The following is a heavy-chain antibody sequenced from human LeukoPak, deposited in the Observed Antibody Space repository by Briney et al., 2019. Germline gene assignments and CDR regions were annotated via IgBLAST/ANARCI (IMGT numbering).Heavy chain of an antibody. J-gene: IGHJ4*02. CDR1: GFTFSSYA. D-gene: IGHD3-22*01. V-gene: IGHV3-23*01. CDR3: ARGSRDSSGYGDC. Sequence: GGSLRLSCAASGFTFSSYAMSWVRQAPGKGLEWVSAISGSGGSTYYADSVKGRFTISRDNSKNTLYLQMNSLRAEDTAVYYCARGSRDSSGYGDCWGQGILVTVSS. CDR2: ISGSGGST.